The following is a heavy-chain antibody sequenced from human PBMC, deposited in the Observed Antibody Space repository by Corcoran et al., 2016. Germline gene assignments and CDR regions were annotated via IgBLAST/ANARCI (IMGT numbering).Heavy chain of an antibody. V-gene: IGHV4-59*01. CDR3: ARGKGDYRGMDV. CDR1: GGSISSYY. CDR2: IYYSGST. Sequence: QVQLQESGPGLVKPSETLSLTCTVSGGSISSYYWSWIRQPPGKGLEWIGYIYYSGSTNYNPSLKSRVTISVDTSKNQFSLKLSSVTAADTAVYYCARGKGDYRGMDVWGQGTTVTVSS. J-gene: IGHJ6*02. D-gene: IGHD4-17*01.